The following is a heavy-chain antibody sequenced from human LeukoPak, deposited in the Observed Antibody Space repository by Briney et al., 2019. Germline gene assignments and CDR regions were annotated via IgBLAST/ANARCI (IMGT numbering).Heavy chain of an antibody. Sequence: ASVKVSCKVSGYTLTELSMHWVRQAPGKGLEWMGGFDPEDGETIYAQKFQGRVTMTEDTSTDTAYMGLSSLRSEDTAVYYCATDWDSSSWSSFDYWGQGTLVTVSS. CDR1: GYTLTELS. CDR3: ATDWDSSSWSSFDY. CDR2: FDPEDGET. J-gene: IGHJ4*02. D-gene: IGHD6-13*01. V-gene: IGHV1-24*01.